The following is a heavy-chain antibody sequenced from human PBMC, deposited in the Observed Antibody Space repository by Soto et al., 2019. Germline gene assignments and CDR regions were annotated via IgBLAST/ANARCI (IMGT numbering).Heavy chain of an antibody. Sequence: GASVKVSCKASGYTFTGYYMHWVRQAPGQGLEWMGWINPNSGGTNYAQKFQGRVTMTRDTSISTAHMELSRLRSDDTAVYYCARGPHSSGWYEGDYWGQGTLVTVSS. CDR1: GYTFTGYY. V-gene: IGHV1-2*02. J-gene: IGHJ4*02. D-gene: IGHD6-19*01. CDR2: INPNSGGT. CDR3: ARGPHSSGWYEGDY.